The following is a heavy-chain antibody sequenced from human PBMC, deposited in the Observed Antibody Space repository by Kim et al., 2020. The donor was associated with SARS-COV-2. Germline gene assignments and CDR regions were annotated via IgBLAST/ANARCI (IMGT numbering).Heavy chain of an antibody. Sequence: SVKVSCKASGGTFSSYAISWVRQAPGQGLEWMGGIIPIFGTANYAQKFQGRVTITADESTSTAYMELSSLRSEDTAVYYCASLGDSSGYLRIFDYWGQGTLVTVSS. CDR2: IIPIFGTA. D-gene: IGHD3-22*01. J-gene: IGHJ4*02. V-gene: IGHV1-69*13. CDR3: ASLGDSSGYLRIFDY. CDR1: GGTFSSYA.